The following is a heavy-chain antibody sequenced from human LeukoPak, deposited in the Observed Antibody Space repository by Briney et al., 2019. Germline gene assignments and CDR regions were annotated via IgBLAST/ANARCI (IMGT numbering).Heavy chain of an antibody. D-gene: IGHD3-3*02. CDR1: GGSISSYY. Sequence: SETLSLTCTVSGGSISSYYWSWIRQPAGKGLEWIGRIYTSGSNYNPSLKSRVTMSVDTSKNQFSLKLSSVTAADTAVYYCARVLADQRRSFWFDPWGQGTLVTVSS. CDR3: ARVLADQRRSFWFDP. CDR2: IYTSGS. V-gene: IGHV4-4*07. J-gene: IGHJ5*02.